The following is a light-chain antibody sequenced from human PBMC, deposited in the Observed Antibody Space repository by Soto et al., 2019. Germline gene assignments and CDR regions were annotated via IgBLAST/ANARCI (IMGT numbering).Light chain of an antibody. V-gene: IGKV1-5*03. Sequence: DIQMTQSPSTLSASIGDRVAITCRASDNIGPWVAWYQQKPGKAPKLLIYKASTLETGAPSRFAGSGSGTEFTLTISSLQPDDFATYYCQQYNNYWTFGQGTKVDIK. J-gene: IGKJ1*01. CDR2: KAS. CDR1: DNIGPW. CDR3: QQYNNYWT.